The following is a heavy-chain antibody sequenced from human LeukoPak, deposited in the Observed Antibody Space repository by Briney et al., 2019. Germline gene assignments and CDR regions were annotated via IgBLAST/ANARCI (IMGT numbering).Heavy chain of an antibody. D-gene: IGHD3-22*01. Sequence: GGSLRLSCAASGFTFSNYGMSWVRQAPGKGLEWVSAISGSGGSTKYADSVKGRFTISRDNSKNTLYLQMNSLRAEDTAVYYCANYDSSGYYFAYFDYWGQGTLVTVSS. CDR2: ISGSGGST. V-gene: IGHV3-23*01. CDR3: ANYDSSGYYFAYFDY. J-gene: IGHJ4*02. CDR1: GFTFSNYG.